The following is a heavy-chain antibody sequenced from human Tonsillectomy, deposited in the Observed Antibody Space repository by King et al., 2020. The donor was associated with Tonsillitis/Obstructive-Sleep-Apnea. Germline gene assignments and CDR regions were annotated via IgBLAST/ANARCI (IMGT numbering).Heavy chain of an antibody. D-gene: IGHD1-26*01. V-gene: IGHV4-34*01. CDR1: GGSFSGYY. CDR2: IKHSGST. J-gene: IGHJ5*02. Sequence: VQLQQWGAGLLKPSETLSLTCAVYGGSFSGYYWSWIRQPPGKGLEWIGEIKHSGSTNYNPSLKSRVTISVDTSKNQFSLKLCSVTAADTAVYYCARVGIVGATTYWFDPWGQGTLVTVSS. CDR3: ARVGIVGATTYWFDP.